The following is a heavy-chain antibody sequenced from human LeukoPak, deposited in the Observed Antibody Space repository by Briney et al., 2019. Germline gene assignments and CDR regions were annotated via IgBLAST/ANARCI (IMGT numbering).Heavy chain of an antibody. D-gene: IGHD1-26*01. CDR1: GYSFTSYW. Sequence: GESLKISCKGSGYSFTSYWIGWVRQMPGKGLEWMGIIYPGDSDTRYSPSFQGQVTISADKSISTAYLQWSSLKASDTAMYYCARPGYSGSYYNDAFDIWGQGTMVTVSS. CDR2: IYPGDSDT. CDR3: ARPGYSGSYYNDAFDI. J-gene: IGHJ3*02. V-gene: IGHV5-51*01.